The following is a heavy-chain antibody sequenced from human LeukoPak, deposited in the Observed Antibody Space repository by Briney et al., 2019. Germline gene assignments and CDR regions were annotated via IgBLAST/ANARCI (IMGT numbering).Heavy chain of an antibody. V-gene: IGHV3-21*01. CDR3: ARDSQYYYDSSGPGDY. CDR1: GFTFSSYS. J-gene: IGHJ4*02. CDR2: IHSSSSYI. D-gene: IGHD3-22*01. Sequence: GGSLRLSCAASGFTFSSYSMNWVRQAPGKWLEWVSSIHSSSSYISYADSVKGRFTISRDNAKNSLYLQMIRLRDEDTDVYYCARDSQYYYDSSGPGDYWGQGTLVTVSS.